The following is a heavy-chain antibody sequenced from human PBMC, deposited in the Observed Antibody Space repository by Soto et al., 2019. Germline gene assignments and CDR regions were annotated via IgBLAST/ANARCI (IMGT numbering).Heavy chain of an antibody. CDR1: GVTFNRQD. CDR2: IIPMFGTP. D-gene: IGHD4-4*01. CDR3: ATSEGRDAYSFDY. J-gene: IGHJ4*02. Sequence: SVKISCKPSGVTFNRQDMRWVRQAPGQGLEWMGGIIPMFGTPHYAEKFKDRVTITADEPTGTDYLELGSLTSEDTAVYYCATSEGRDAYSFDYWGTGTLVTVSS. V-gene: IGHV1-69*13.